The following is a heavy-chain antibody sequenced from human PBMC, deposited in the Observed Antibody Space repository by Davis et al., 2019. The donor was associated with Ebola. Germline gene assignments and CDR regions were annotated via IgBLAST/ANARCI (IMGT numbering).Heavy chain of an antibody. CDR2: ISSTSNYV. CDR3: ARSIVGATRWFDP. J-gene: IGHJ5*02. Sequence: GGSLRLSCAASGFTFRSYSMNWVRQAPGKGLEWVSSISSTSNYVYYADPVKGRFTISRDNAKNSLYLQMNSLRVDDMAVYYCARSIVGATRWFDPWGQGTLVTVSS. D-gene: IGHD1-26*01. V-gene: IGHV3-21*01. CDR1: GFTFRSYS.